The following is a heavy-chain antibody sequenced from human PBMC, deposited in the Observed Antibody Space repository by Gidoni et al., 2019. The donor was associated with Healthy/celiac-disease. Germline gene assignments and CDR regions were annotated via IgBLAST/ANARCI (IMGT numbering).Heavy chain of an antibody. D-gene: IGHD4-17*01. CDR1: GFTFSSYW. CDR2: IKQDGSEK. V-gene: IGHV3-7*03. J-gene: IGHJ3*02. CDR3: ARDPDYGDYGDAFDI. Sequence: EVQLVESGGGLVQPGGSLRLSCAASGFTFSSYWMSWVRQAPGKGLEWVANIKQDGSEKYYVDSVKGRFTISRDNAKNSLYLQMNSLRAEDTAVYYCARDPDYGDYGDAFDIWGQGTMVTVSS.